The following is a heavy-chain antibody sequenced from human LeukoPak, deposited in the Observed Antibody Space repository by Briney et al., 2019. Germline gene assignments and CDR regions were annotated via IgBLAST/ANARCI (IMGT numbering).Heavy chain of an antibody. J-gene: IGHJ4*02. CDR1: GFTFSSYE. Sequence: GGSLRLSCAASGFTFSSYEMNWVRQAPGKGLEWVSYISSSGSTMYYADSVKGRFTISRDNAKNSLYLQMNSLRAEDTAVYYCAKDRSMRGGIDYFDYWGQGTLVTVSS. CDR2: ISSSGSTM. CDR3: AKDRSMRGGIDYFDY. V-gene: IGHV3-48*03. D-gene: IGHD3-16*01.